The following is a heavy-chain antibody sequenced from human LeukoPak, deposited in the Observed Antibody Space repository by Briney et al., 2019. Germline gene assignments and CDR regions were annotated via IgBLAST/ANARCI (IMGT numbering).Heavy chain of an antibody. CDR1: GGTFSSYA. CDR3: AREITTQVFDY. CDR2: IIPIFGTA. J-gene: IGHJ4*02. V-gene: IGHV1-69*05. Sequence: GASVKVSCKASGGTFSSYAISWVRQAPGQGLEWMGGIIPIFGTANYAQKFQGRVTITTDESTSTAYMELSSLRSEDTAAYHCAREITTQVFDYWGQGTLVTVSS. D-gene: IGHD1-1*01.